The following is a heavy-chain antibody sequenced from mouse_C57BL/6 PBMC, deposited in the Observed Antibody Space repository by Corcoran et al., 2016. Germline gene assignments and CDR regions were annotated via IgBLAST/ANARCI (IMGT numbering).Heavy chain of an antibody. CDR1: GFSLSTSGVG. Sequence: QITLKESGPTLVKPTQTLTLTCTLSGFSLSTSGVGVGWIRQPPGKALVWLALIYWDDDKRYSSSLKSRLTITKDTSKNQVVLTITNMDPVDTATYYCAHLLPPDHDAFDIWGQGTLVTVSS. D-gene: IGHD2-3*01. J-gene: IGHJ3*01. CDR2: IYWDDDK. CDR3: AHLLPPDHDAFDI. V-gene: IGHV8-12*01.